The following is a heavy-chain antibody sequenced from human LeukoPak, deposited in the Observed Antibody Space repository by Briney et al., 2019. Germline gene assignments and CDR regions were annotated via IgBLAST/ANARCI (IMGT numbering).Heavy chain of an antibody. D-gene: IGHD1-26*01. J-gene: IGHJ6*02. Sequence: PSQTLSLTCTVSGGSISSGDYYWSWIRRPPGKGLEWIGYIYYSGSTYYNPSLKSRVTISVDTSKNQFSLKLSSVTAADTAVYYCAMSIVTYYYYGMDVWGQGTTVTVSS. CDR1: GGSISSGDYY. CDR2: IYYSGST. V-gene: IGHV4-30-4*01. CDR3: AMSIVTYYYYGMDV.